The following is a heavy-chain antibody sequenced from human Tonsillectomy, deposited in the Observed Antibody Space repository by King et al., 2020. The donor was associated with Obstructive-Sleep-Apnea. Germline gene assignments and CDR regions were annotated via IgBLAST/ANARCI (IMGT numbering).Heavy chain of an antibody. D-gene: IGHD3-22*01. J-gene: IGHJ6*02. CDR1: GGFISSYY. CDR3: ARTFLRQDQWLQEGRDV. V-gene: IGHV4-59*01. CDR2: IYYSGST. Sequence: QLQESGPGLVKPSETLSLTCTVSGGFISSYYWIWIRQPPGKGLEWIGYIYYSGSTHYNPSLRRRVTISVDTSINQFSLEVRSVTAADTAVYYCARTFLRQDQWLQEGRDVWGQGTSVTVSS.